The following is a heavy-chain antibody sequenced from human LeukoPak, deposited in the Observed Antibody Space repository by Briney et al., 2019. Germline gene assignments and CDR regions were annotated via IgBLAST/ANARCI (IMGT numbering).Heavy chain of an antibody. J-gene: IGHJ5*02. Sequence: ASVKVSYKASGYTFTSYDINWVRQATGQGLEWMGWMNPNSGNTGYAQKFQGRVTITRNTSISTAYMELSSLRSEDTAVYYCARGSYYDFWSGYQNNWFDPWGQGTLVTVSS. V-gene: IGHV1-8*03. CDR1: GYTFTSYD. CDR2: MNPNSGNT. CDR3: ARGSYYDFWSGYQNNWFDP. D-gene: IGHD3-3*01.